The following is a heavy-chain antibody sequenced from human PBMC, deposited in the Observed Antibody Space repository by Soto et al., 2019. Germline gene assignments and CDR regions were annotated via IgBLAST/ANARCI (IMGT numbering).Heavy chain of an antibody. Sequence: QVQLVESGGGLVKPGGSLRLSCAASGFTFSDYYMSWIRQAPGKGLEWVSYISSSSSYTNYADSVKGRFTISRDNAKNSLNLQMNSRRAEDTAVYYCARDRPKRQQPEKRRGRFDPWGQGTLVTVSS. CDR1: GFTFSDYY. J-gene: IGHJ5*02. CDR2: ISSSSSYT. D-gene: IGHD6-13*01. CDR3: ARDRPKRQQPEKRRGRFDP. V-gene: IGHV3-11*06.